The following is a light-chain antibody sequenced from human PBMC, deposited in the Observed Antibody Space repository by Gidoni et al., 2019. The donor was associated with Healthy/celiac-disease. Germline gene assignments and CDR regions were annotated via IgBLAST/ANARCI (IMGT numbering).Light chain of an antibody. Sequence: QSVLTQPPSVSGAPGQRVTISCTGSSSNIGAGYVVHWYQQLPGTAPKLLIYGNSNRPSRVPDRFSGSKSGTSASLAITGLQAEDEADYYCQSYDSSLSGVVFGGGTKLTVL. CDR3: QSYDSSLSGVV. V-gene: IGLV1-40*01. J-gene: IGLJ2*01. CDR1: SSNIGAGYV. CDR2: GNS.